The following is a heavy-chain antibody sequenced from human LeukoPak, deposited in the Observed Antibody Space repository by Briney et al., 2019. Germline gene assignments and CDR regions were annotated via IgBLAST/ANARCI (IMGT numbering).Heavy chain of an antibody. Sequence: ASVKVSCKASGYTFTSYDINWVRQATGQGLELMGWMNPYNDNTGYAQKFQGRVTITSNTSISTAYMELSSLRSDDTAVYYCARGPLSNYVDYWGQGTLVTVSS. CDR1: GYTFTSYD. J-gene: IGHJ4*02. CDR3: ARGPLSNYVDY. CDR2: MNPYNDNT. V-gene: IGHV1-8*03. D-gene: IGHD3-16*02.